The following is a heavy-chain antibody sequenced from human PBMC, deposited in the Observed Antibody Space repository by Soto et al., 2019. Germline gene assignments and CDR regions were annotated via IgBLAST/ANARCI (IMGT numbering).Heavy chain of an antibody. J-gene: IGHJ4*02. CDR2: IYYSGST. CDR1: GGSISSYY. D-gene: IGHD6-19*01. Sequence: SETLSLTCTVSGGSISSYYWSWIRQPPGKGLEWIGYIYYSGSTNYNPSLKSRVTISVDTSKNQFSLKLSSVTAADTAVYYCARSPRTVAGTRYGLDYWGQGTLVTVSS. V-gene: IGHV4-59*01. CDR3: ARSPRTVAGTRYGLDY.